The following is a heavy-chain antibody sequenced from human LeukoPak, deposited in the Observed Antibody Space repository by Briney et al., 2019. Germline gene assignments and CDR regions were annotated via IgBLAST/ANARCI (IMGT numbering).Heavy chain of an antibody. V-gene: IGHV3-21*01. CDR2: ISSSSSYI. CDR3: ARDYTMIVVEPYFDY. CDR1: GFTFSSYS. Sequence: PGGSLRLSCAASGFTFSSYSMNWVRQAPGKGLEWVSSISSSSSYIYYADSVKGRFTIPRDNAKNSLYLQMNSLRAEDTAVYYCARDYTMIVVEPYFDYWGQGTLVTVSS. D-gene: IGHD3-22*01. J-gene: IGHJ4*02.